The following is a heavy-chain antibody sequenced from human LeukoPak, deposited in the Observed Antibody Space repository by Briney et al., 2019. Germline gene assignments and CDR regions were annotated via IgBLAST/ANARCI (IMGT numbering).Heavy chain of an antibody. J-gene: IGHJ6*02. Sequence: SETLSLTCTVAGGSISSYYWSWIRQPPGKGLEWIGYIYYSGSTNYNPSLKSRVTISVDTSKNQFSLKLSSVTAADTAVYYCARAESIAARPDSDYYYYYGMDVWGQGTTVTVSS. CDR3: ARAESIAARPDSDYYYYYGMDV. CDR2: IYYSGST. V-gene: IGHV4-59*01. D-gene: IGHD6-6*01. CDR1: GGSISSYY.